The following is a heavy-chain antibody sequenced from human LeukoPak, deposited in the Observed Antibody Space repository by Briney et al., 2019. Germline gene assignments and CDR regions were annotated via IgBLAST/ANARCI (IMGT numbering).Heavy chain of an antibody. Sequence: GGSLRLSCAASGFTFSSYGMHWVRQAPGKGLEWVAFIRYDGSNKYYADSVKGRFAISRDNSKNTLYLQMNSLRAEDTAVYYCAKVPVLLWFGGDDYYYMDVWGKGTTVTISS. D-gene: IGHD3-10*01. CDR1: GFTFSSYG. CDR3: AKVPVLLWFGGDDYYYMDV. J-gene: IGHJ6*03. CDR2: IRYDGSNK. V-gene: IGHV3-30*02.